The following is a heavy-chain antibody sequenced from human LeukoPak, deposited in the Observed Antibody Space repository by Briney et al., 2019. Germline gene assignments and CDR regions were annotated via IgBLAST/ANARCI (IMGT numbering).Heavy chain of an antibody. Sequence: SVKVSCKASGGTFSSYAISWVRQAPGQGLEWMGGIIPIFGTANYAQKFQGRVTITTDESTSTAYMELSSLRSEDTAVYYCAATPPGYSGYDYAQPFDYWGQGTLVTVSS. CDR1: GGTFSSYA. D-gene: IGHD5-12*01. V-gene: IGHV1-69*05. CDR2: IIPIFGTA. CDR3: AATPPGYSGYDYAQPFDY. J-gene: IGHJ4*02.